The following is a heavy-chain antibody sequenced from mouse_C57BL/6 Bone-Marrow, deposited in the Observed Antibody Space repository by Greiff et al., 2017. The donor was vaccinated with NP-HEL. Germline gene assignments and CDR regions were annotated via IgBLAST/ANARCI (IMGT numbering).Heavy chain of an antibody. CDR3: AAPYYYGSSYRYFDV. CDR1: GYAFSSSW. D-gene: IGHD1-1*01. J-gene: IGHJ1*03. CDR2: IYPGDGDT. V-gene: IGHV1-82*01. Sequence: QVQLQQSGPELVKPGASVKISCKASGYAFSSSWMNWVKQRPGKGLEWIGRIYPGDGDTNYNGKFKGKATLTADKSSSTAYMQLSSLTSEDSAVYVCAAPYYYGSSYRYFDVWGTGTTVTVSS.